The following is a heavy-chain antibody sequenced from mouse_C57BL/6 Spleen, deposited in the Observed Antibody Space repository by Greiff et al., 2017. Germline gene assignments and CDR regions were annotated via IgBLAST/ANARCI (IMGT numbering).Heavy chain of an antibody. J-gene: IGHJ2*01. CDR3: ARRGTTVVAHFDY. CDR2: ISSGGSYT. CDR1: GFTFSSYG. Sequence: EVKVVESGGDLVKPGGSLKLSCAASGFTFSSYGMSWVRQTPDKRLEWVATISSGGSYTYYPDSVKGRFTISRDNAKNTLYLQMSSLKSEDTAMYYCARRGTTVVAHFDYWGQGTTLTVSS. V-gene: IGHV5-6*02. D-gene: IGHD1-1*01.